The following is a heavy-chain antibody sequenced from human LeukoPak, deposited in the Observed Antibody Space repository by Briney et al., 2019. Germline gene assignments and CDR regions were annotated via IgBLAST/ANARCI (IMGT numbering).Heavy chain of an antibody. CDR2: IQDDGATT. CDR1: GLTFSNFP. Sequence: GGSLRLSCAASGLTFSNFPMHWVRQAPGKGLEWVALIQDDGATTNYADSVRGRFTISRDNSKSTVYLQMNSLKPDDMAVYYCATQSITLVVVISPFDYWGQGTLVTVSS. V-gene: IGHV3-30*02. D-gene: IGHD3-22*01. CDR3: ATQSITLVVVISPFDY. J-gene: IGHJ4*02.